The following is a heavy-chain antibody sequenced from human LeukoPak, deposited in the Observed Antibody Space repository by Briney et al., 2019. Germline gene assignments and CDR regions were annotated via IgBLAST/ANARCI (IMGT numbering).Heavy chain of an antibody. V-gene: IGHV3-43*02. D-gene: IGHD4-23*01. CDR1: GFTFDDYA. Sequence: GGSLRLSCAASGFTFDDYAMHWVRQALGKGLEWVSLISVDGGSAYYAESVKGRFTISRDNSKKSLYLQMNSLRNEDTDLYYCANPHSGGKWSYNWFDPWGQGTLVTVSS. CDR3: ANPHSGGKWSYNWFDP. CDR2: ISVDGGSA. J-gene: IGHJ5*02.